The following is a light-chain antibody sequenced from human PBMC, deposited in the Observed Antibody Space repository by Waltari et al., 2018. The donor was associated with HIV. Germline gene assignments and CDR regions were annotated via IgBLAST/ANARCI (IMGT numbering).Light chain of an antibody. CDR1: SPNLAKNY. CDR2: DNN. V-gene: IGLV1-51*01. J-gene: IGLJ2*01. Sequence: QSVLTQPPAVSAAPGQTVTLSCSGSSPNLAKNYVSFYQQLPGTAPKLLIYDNNRRSSGIPDRFSGSKSGTSATLAIAGLQTGDEADYYCGTWDTSLSAGVFGGGTKVTVL. CDR3: GTWDTSLSAGV.